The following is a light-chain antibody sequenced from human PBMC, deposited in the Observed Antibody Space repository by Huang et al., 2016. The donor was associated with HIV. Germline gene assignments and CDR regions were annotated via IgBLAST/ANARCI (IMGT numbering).Light chain of an antibody. CDR3: QQSYITPRT. CDR1: EGISTY. V-gene: IGKV1-39*01. CDR2: SAS. Sequence: DIQMTQSPSSLSASVGDRVTITCRPSEGISTYVNWYQQKPWKAPKLLIYSASRLQSSVPSRFSGSGSATHFTLTISSLQPEDFATYYCQQSYITPRTFGQGTKLDIK. J-gene: IGKJ2*01.